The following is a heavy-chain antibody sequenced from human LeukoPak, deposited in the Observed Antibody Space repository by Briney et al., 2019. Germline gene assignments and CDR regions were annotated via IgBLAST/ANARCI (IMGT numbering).Heavy chain of an antibody. CDR2: ISGSGGST. CDR1: GFTFSSYA. D-gene: IGHD3-22*01. V-gene: IGHV3-23*01. CDR3: AKAMIVGIYYYYYMDV. J-gene: IGHJ6*03. Sequence: GGSLRLSCAASGFTFSSYAMSWVRQAPGKGLEWVSAISGSGGSTYYADSVKGRFTISRDNSKNTLYLQMNSLRAEDTAVYYCAKAMIVGIYYYYYMDVWGKGTTVTISS.